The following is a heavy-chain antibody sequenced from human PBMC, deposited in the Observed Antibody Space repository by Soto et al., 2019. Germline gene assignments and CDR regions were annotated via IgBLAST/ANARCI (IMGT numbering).Heavy chain of an antibody. CDR2: IKSKTDGGTT. J-gene: IGHJ4*02. CDR3: TTDSGAVAGFDY. V-gene: IGHV3-15*07. CDR1: GFTFSNAW. D-gene: IGHD6-19*01. Sequence: GGSLRLSCAASGFTFSNAWMNWVRQAPGKGLEWVGRIKSKTDGGTTDYAAPVKGRFTISRDDSKNTQYLQMNSLKTEDTAVYYCTTDSGAVAGFDYWGQGTLVTVSS.